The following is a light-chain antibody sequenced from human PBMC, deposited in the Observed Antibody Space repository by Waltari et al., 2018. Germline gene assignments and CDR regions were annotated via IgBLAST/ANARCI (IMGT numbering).Light chain of an antibody. V-gene: IGLV1-40*01. Sequence: QSVLTQPPSVSGAPGQRVTISCTGSSSNIGAGHDVHWYQRLPGTAPKLLIYGNTNRPSGVPDGLSGSKSGTSASLAITGLQAEDEADYVCQSFDNYVGSGTVFGGGTKLAVL. CDR2: GNT. CDR3: QSFDNYVGSGTV. CDR1: SSNIGAGHD. J-gene: IGLJ3*02.